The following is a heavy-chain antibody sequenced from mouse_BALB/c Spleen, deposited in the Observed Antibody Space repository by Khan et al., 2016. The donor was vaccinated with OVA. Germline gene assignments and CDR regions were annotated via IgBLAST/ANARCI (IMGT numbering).Heavy chain of an antibody. CDR2: ILPGSGSR. CDR3: ARVNYGSRDYFDY. V-gene: IGHV1-9*01. J-gene: IGHJ2*01. D-gene: IGHD1-1*01. Sequence: VQLQESGAELMKPGASVKISCKATGYTFSSYWLEWVKQRPGHGLEWIGEILPGSGSRNYNEKFKGKATFTADISSKTTYMQLSSLTSEDSAVYTCARVNYGSRDYFDYWGQGTTLTVSS. CDR1: GYTFSSYW.